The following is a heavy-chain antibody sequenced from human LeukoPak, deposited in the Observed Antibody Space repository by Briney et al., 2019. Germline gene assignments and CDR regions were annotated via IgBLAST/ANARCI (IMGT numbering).Heavy chain of an antibody. Sequence: GGSLRLSCAASGFTFSSYSMSWVRQAPGKGLEWVSSISSSKTYIYYADSVKGRFTISRDNAESSLYLQMNSLRAEDTAVYYCARDRGLVRENMGYYLDVWGKGTTVTISS. CDR3: ARDRGLVRENMGYYLDV. CDR1: GFTFSSYS. CDR2: ISSSKTYI. V-gene: IGHV3-21*04. J-gene: IGHJ6*03. D-gene: IGHD3-10*01.